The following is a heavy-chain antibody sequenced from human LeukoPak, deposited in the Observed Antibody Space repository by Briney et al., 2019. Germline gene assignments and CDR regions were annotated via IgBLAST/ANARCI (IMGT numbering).Heavy chain of an antibody. CDR2: LKQDGSEK. CDR3: ARVAAGYYYDSSGYLAFDI. CDR1: GFTFSSHW. V-gene: IGHV3-7*01. D-gene: IGHD3-22*01. J-gene: IGHJ3*02. Sequence: PGGSLRLSCAASGFTFSSHWMGSVRQAPGKGRELVVNLKQDGSEKYYVDSVKGRFTISRDNAKNSLYLQMNSLRAEDTAVYYCARVAAGYYYDSSGYLAFDIWGQGTMVTVSS.